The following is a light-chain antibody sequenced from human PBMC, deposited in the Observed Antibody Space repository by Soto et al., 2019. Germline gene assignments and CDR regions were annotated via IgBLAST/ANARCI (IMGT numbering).Light chain of an antibody. V-gene: IGKV1-8*01. CDR2: AAS. J-gene: IGKJ2*01. Sequence: AIRMTQSPSSFSASTGDRVTITCRASQGISSYLAWYQQKPGKAPKLLIYAASTLQSGVPSRLSGSGSGTDFTLTISCLQSEDFATYYCQQYYSYPVTLGQVTTLEIK. CDR3: QQYYSYPVT. CDR1: QGISSY.